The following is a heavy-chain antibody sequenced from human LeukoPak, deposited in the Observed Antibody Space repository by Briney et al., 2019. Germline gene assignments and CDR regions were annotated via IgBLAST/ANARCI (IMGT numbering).Heavy chain of an antibody. CDR1: GYTFTSYD. CDR2: MNPNSGNT. Sequence: GASVKVSCEASGYTFTSYDINWVRQATGQGLEWMGWMNPNSGNTGYAQKFQGRVTMTRNTSISTAYMELSSLRSEDTAVYYCARFKWFGELMGYYYYGMDVWGQGTTVTVSS. D-gene: IGHD3-10*01. CDR3: ARFKWFGELMGYYYYGMDV. V-gene: IGHV1-8*01. J-gene: IGHJ6*02.